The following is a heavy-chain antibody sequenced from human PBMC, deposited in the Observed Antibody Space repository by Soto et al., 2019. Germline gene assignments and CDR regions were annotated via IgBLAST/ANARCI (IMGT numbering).Heavy chain of an antibody. CDR1: GGSISSSSYY. D-gene: IGHD3-16*01. V-gene: IGHV4-39*01. CDR2: IYYSGYT. Sequence: PSETLSLTCTVSGGSISSSSYYWGWIRQPPGKGLEWIGSIYYSGYTYYKPSLKSRVTISVDTSKNQFSLKLSSVTAADTAVYYCARRWGIAFDFWGQGTMVTVSS. J-gene: IGHJ3*01. CDR3: ARRWGIAFDF.